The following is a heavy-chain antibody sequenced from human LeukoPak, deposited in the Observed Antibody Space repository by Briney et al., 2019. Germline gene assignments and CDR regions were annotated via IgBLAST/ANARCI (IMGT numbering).Heavy chain of an antibody. V-gene: IGHV3-21*01. J-gene: IGHJ4*02. CDR3: ARDFMGESGYAGY. CDR1: GFTFSSYT. Sequence: TAGGSLRLSCAASGFTFSSYTMNWIRQAPGKGLEWLSSISPTGNSVYYADSLKGRSTISRDAATNSLYLQMSTLRADDTAMYYCARDFMGESGYAGYWGQGTLVTVSS. D-gene: IGHD2-2*01. CDR2: ISPTGNSV.